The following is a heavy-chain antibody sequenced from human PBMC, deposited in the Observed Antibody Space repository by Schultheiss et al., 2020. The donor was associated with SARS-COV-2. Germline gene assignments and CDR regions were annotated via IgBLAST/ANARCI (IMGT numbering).Heavy chain of an antibody. Sequence: SCAASGFTVSSNYMSWVRQAPGKGLEWVSVIYSGGSTYYADSVKGRFTISRDNSKNTLYLQMNSLRAEDTAVYYCARGRDIVATLAPMDVWGQGTTVTVSS. J-gene: IGHJ6*02. CDR3: ARGRDIVATLAPMDV. D-gene: IGHD5-12*01. CDR2: IYSGGST. V-gene: IGHV3-53*01. CDR1: GFTVSSNY.